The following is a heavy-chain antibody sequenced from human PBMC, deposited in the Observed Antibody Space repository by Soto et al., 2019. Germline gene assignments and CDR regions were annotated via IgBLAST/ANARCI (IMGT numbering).Heavy chain of an antibody. CDR3: ADYGDQGGGSDY. Sequence: EVQLVESGGGLVQPGGSLRLSCAASGFTFNNYWMHWVRQAPGKGLEWVANIKPDGSQKYYVDSVKGRFTISRDNAKNSMYLQMNSMSAEDTAVYYCADYGDQGGGSDYWGQGTLVTVSS. V-gene: IGHV3-7*01. J-gene: IGHJ4*02. CDR1: GFTFNNYW. CDR2: IKPDGSQK. D-gene: IGHD4-17*01.